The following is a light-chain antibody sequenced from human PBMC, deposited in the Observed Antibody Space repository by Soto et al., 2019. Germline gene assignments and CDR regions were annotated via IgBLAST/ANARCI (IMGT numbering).Light chain of an antibody. CDR2: DAS. V-gene: IGKV3-11*01. J-gene: IGKJ2*01. CDR3: QHRSNWPPYT. Sequence: IVLTQSPATLSLSPGERATLSCRASQSVSSYLAWYQQKPGKAPRLLIYDASNRATGIPARFSGSGSGTDVTLTISSLEPEDVAIYYCQHRSNWPPYTFGQGTKLEIK. CDR1: QSVSSY.